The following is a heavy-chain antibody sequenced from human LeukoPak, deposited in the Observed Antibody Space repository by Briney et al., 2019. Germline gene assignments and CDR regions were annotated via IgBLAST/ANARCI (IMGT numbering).Heavy chain of an antibody. Sequence: PGGSLRLSCAASGFILSNCAMTWVRQAPGKGLQWVSGTDTKGTRTYYADSVRGRFTISRDNSKNTLFLQMNSLRAEDTAVYYCVKEVVATIPPLWGQGTLVTVSS. CDR2: TDTKGTRT. D-gene: IGHD5-12*01. CDR3: VKEVVATIPPL. J-gene: IGHJ4*02. CDR1: GFILSNCA. V-gene: IGHV3-23*01.